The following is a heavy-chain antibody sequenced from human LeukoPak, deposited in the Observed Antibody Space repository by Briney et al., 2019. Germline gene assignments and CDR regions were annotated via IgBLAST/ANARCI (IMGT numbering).Heavy chain of an antibody. Sequence: GGSLRLSCSASGFTFSWYAMHWVRQAPGKGLEYVSTISSSGGSTCYADSVKGRFTISRDNSKNTLYLQMSSLRAEDTAVYYCVKGSSGWYEVYFEYCGEGTLVTVSS. CDR3: VKGSSGWYEVYFEY. V-gene: IGHV3-64D*09. CDR2: ISSSGGST. CDR1: GFTFSWYA. D-gene: IGHD6-19*01. J-gene: IGHJ4*02.